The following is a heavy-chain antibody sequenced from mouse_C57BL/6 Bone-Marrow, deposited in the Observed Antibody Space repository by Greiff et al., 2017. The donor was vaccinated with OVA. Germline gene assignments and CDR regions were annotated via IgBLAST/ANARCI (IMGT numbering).Heavy chain of an antibody. V-gene: IGHV1-53*01. Sequence: VQLQQSGTELVKPGASVKLSCKASGYTFTSYWMHWVKQRPGQGLAWIGNINPSNGGTNYNEKFKSKATLTVDKSSSTAYMQLSSLTSEDSAVYYCARSGVVAHFDYWGQGTTLTVSS. CDR1: GYTFTSYW. CDR2: INPSNGGT. J-gene: IGHJ2*01. D-gene: IGHD1-1*01. CDR3: ARSGVVAHFDY.